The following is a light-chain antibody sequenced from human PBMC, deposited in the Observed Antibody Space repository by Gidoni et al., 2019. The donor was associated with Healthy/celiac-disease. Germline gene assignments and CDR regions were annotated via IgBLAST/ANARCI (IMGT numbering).Light chain of an antibody. Sequence: DIQMTQSPSSLSASVGDRVTITCRASQSISSYLNWYQQKPGKAPKLLIYAASSLQSGVPSRFSGSGSGTDFTLTISSLQPEDFATYYCQQSYSTPRTFXXXTKVEIK. V-gene: IGKV1-39*01. J-gene: IGKJ1*01. CDR3: QQSYSTPRT. CDR1: QSISSY. CDR2: AAS.